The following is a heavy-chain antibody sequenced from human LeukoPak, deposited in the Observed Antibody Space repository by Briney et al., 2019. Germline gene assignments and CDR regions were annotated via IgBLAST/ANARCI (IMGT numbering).Heavy chain of an antibody. D-gene: IGHD3-10*01. CDR1: GYTLTELS. J-gene: IGHJ5*02. CDR3: ATVHLVRGVNITANWFDP. V-gene: IGHV1-24*01. CDR2: FDPEDGET. Sequence: GASVKVSCKVSGYTLTELSMHWVRQAPGKGLEWMGGFDPEDGETIYAQKFQGRVTMTEDTSTDTAYMELSSLRSEDTAVYYCATVHLVRGVNITANWFDPWGQGTLVTVSS.